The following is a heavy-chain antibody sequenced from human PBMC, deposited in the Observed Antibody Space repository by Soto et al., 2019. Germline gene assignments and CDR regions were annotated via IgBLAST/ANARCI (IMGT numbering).Heavy chain of an antibody. J-gene: IGHJ5*02. D-gene: IGHD6-13*01. CDR1: GFTFSSYW. V-gene: IGHV3-74*01. CDR2: INSDGSST. Sequence: GGSLRLSCAASGFTFSSYWMHWVRQAPGKGLVWVSRINSDGSSTSYADSVKGRFTISRDNAKNTLYLQMNSLRAEDTAVYYCAREGSSSWTAGPFDPWGQGTLVTVSS. CDR3: AREGSSSWTAGPFDP.